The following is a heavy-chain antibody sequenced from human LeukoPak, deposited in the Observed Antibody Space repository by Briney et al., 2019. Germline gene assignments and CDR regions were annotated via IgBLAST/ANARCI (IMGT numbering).Heavy chain of an antibody. CDR1: GFTLSIYS. J-gene: IGHJ4*02. CDR2: ISYDGSNK. D-gene: IGHD6-19*01. CDR3: AKSEGSSSARRFDY. Sequence: GRSLRLSCAASGFTLSIYSMHWVRQAPGKGLEWVAVISYDGSNKYYADSVKGRFTISRDNSKNTLYLQVNSLRAEDTAAYYCAKSEGSSSARRFDYWGQGTLVTVSS. V-gene: IGHV3-30-3*02.